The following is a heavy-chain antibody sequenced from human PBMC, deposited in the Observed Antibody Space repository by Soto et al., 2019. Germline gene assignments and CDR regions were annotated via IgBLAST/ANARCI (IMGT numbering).Heavy chain of an antibody. CDR3: AKWDLTVVTPVGSLDY. J-gene: IGHJ4*02. CDR1: GFTFSSYA. Sequence: GGSLRLSCAASGFTFSSYAMSWVRQAPGKGLEWVSAISGSGGSTYYADSVKGRFTISRDNSKNTLYLQMNSLRAEDTAVYYCAKWDLTVVTPVGSLDYWGQGTLVTVSS. D-gene: IGHD2-21*02. CDR2: ISGSGGST. V-gene: IGHV3-23*01.